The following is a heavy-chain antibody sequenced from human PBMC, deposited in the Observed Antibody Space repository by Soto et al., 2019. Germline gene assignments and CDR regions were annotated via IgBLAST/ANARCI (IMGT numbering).Heavy chain of an antibody. V-gene: IGHV1-8*01. J-gene: IGHJ4*02. CDR3: ARAYHLVPKF. Sequence: QVHLVQSGAEVRKPGASVRVSCKTSGYTFTHFDIHWVRQATGQGLEWVGWMNPDSGNSGFTQRFQGRVSMTRNASMSTAHMEIHSLTSADTAIYYCARAYHLVPKFWGQGTLVTVSS. D-gene: IGHD2-15*01. CDR2: MNPDSGNS. CDR1: GYTFTHFD.